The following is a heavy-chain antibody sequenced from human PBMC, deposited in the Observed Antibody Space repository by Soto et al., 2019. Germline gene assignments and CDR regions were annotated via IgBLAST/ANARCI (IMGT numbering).Heavy chain of an antibody. V-gene: IGHV3-23*01. CDR3: AKYTIFGVVPCPFDY. CDR2: ISGSGGST. D-gene: IGHD3-3*01. Sequence: PGGSLRLSCAASGFTFSSYAMSWVRQAPGKGLEWVSAISGSGGSTYYADSVKGRFTISRDNSKNTLYLQMNSLRAEDTAVYYCAKYTIFGVVPCPFDYWGQGTLVTVSS. J-gene: IGHJ4*02. CDR1: GFTFSSYA.